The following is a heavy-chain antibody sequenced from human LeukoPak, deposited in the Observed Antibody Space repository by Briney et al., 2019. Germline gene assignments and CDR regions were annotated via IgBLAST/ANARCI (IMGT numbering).Heavy chain of an antibody. CDR2: IKQDGSEK. D-gene: IGHD3-22*01. Sequence: GRSLRLSCAASGFTFSSYWMSWVRQAPGKGLEWVANIKQDGSEKYYVDSVKGRFTISRDNSKNTLYLQMNSLRAEDTAVYYCASQDSSGYYLDYWGQGTLVTVSS. J-gene: IGHJ4*02. CDR3: ASQDSSGYYLDY. CDR1: GFTFSSYW. V-gene: IGHV3-7*01.